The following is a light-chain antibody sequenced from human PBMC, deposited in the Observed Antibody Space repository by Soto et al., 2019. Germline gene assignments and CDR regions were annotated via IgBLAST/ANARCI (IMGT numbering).Light chain of an antibody. CDR1: SSYIGAGYD. CDR2: GNS. J-gene: IGLJ1*01. Sequence: QSVLTQPPSVSGAPGQRVTISCTGSSSYIGAGYDVYWYQQLPGTAPKLLIYGNSNRPSGVPDRFSGSKSGTSASLAITGLQAEDEADYYCQSYDSSLSGYVFGTGTKLTVL. V-gene: IGLV1-40*01. CDR3: QSYDSSLSGYV.